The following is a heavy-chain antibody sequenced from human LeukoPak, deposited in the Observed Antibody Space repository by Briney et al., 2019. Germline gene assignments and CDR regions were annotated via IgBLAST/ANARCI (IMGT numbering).Heavy chain of an antibody. CDR2: IYYSGST. CDR1: GGSISSYY. V-gene: IGHV4-59*01. CDR3: ARTTEGGYTYGYFYYYYMDV. D-gene: IGHD5-18*01. J-gene: IGHJ6*03. Sequence: SETLSLTCTVSGGSISSYYWSWIRQPPGKGLEWIGYIYYSGSTNYNPSLKSRVTISVDTSKNQFSLRLTSVTAADTAVYYCARTTEGGYTYGYFYYYYMDVWGKGTTVTVSS.